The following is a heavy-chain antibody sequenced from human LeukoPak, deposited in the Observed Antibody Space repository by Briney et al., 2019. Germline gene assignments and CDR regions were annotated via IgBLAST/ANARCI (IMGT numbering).Heavy chain of an antibody. Sequence: PVKVSCKASGGTFSSYTISWVRQAPGQGLEWMGRIIPILGIANYAQKFQGRVTITADKSTSTAYMELSSLRSEDTAAYYCARVCSGGSCYDSGTWGQGTLVTVSS. CDR3: ARVCSGGSCYDSGT. J-gene: IGHJ5*02. CDR2: IIPILGIA. CDR1: GGTFSSYT. V-gene: IGHV1-69*02. D-gene: IGHD2-15*01.